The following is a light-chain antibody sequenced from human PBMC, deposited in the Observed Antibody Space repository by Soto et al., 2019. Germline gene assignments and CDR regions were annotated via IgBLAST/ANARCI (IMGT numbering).Light chain of an antibody. J-gene: IGKJ1*01. CDR3: QQYNERPPWT. CDR1: LTMNNN. CDR2: GAS. V-gene: IGKV3-15*01. Sequence: EIVMTQSPATLSVSPGESVTLSCRGSLTMNNNIAWYQHKPGQAPRLLIFGASSRATGVPGRFSGSGFGTEFTLSISSLQSEDFAVYYCQQYNERPPWTFGQGTTVEMK.